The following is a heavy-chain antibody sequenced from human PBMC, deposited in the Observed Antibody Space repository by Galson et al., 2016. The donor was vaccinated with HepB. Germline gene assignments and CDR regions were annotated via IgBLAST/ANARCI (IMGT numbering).Heavy chain of an antibody. D-gene: IGHD1-26*01. CDR3: AGDQGDGGSYTFDY. Sequence: SLRLSCATSGFTFSSYSLTWVRQAPGKGLEWISYIHRSSSPVFYADSVKGRFTIARDNSKNTLYLQMNSLTAEDTALYYCAGDQGDGGSYTFDYWGQGTLVTVSS. V-gene: IGHV3-48*01. J-gene: IGHJ4*02. CDR1: GFTFSSYS. CDR2: IHRSSSPV.